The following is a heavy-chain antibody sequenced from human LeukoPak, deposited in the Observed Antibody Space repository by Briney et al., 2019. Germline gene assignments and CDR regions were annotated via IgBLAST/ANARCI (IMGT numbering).Heavy chain of an antibody. J-gene: IGHJ4*02. CDR3: ARDFRNGPYYFDY. CDR2: INPNSGGT. V-gene: IGHV1-2*02. D-gene: IGHD2-8*01. CDR1: GYTFSGYY. Sequence: ASVTVSCKASGYTFSGYYMHWVRQAPGQGLEWMGWINPNSGGTNYAPKFQGRVTMTRDTSISTAYMELSRLRSDDTAVYYCARDFRNGPYYFDYWGQGTLVTVSS.